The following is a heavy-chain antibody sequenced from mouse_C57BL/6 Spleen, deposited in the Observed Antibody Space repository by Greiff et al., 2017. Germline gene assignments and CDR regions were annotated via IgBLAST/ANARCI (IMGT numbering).Heavy chain of an antibody. D-gene: IGHD4-1*01. J-gene: IGHJ2*01. V-gene: IGHV5-4*01. CDR1: GFTFSSYA. Sequence: EVQLVESGGGLVKPGGSLKLSCAASGFTFSSYAMSWVRQTPEKRLEWVATISDGGSYTYYPDNVKGRFTISRDNAKNNLYLQMSHLKSEDTAMYYCAREGTGPFDYWGQGTTLTVSS. CDR3: AREGTGPFDY. CDR2: ISDGGSYT.